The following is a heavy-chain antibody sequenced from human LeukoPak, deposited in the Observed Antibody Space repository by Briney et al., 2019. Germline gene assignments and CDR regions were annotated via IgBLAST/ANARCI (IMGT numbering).Heavy chain of an antibody. CDR2: ISGSGGST. D-gene: IGHD3-22*01. J-gene: IGHJ4*02. V-gene: IGHV3-23*01. CDR3: AKAQGGYSYFDY. CDR1: GFTFRSSA. Sequence: PGGSLRLSCAASGFTFRSSAMSWVRQAPGKGLEWVSGISGSGGSTFNADSVKGRFTISRNNSKNTLYLQMNSLRAEDTAVYCCAKAQGGYSYFDYWGQGTLVTVSS.